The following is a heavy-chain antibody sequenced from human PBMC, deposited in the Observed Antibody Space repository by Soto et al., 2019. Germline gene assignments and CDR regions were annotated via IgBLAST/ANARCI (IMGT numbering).Heavy chain of an antibody. CDR1: GFTFSDHY. D-gene: IGHD3-10*01. J-gene: IGHJ4*02. Sequence: XGSLRLSCAAAGFTFSDHYMDWVRQAPGKGLEWVGRIRNKANSYTTEYAASVTGRFTISRDDSKNSLYLQMNSLKTEDTAVYYCTRGGTMVQFDYWGQGTLVTVSS. V-gene: IGHV3-72*01. CDR2: IRNKANSYTT. CDR3: TRGGTMVQFDY.